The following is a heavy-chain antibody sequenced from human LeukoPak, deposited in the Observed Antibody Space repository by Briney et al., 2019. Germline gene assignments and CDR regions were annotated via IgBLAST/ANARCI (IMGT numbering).Heavy chain of an antibody. D-gene: IGHD3-3*01. J-gene: IGHJ6*02. CDR1: GFTFSSYG. Sequence: GGSLRLSCAASGFTFSSYGMHWVRHAPGKGLERVAVISYDGSNKYYADSVKGRFTISRDNSKNTLYLQMNSLRAEDTAVYYCAKGPGRFLEWLSEYYYYYYGMDVWGQGTTVTVSS. CDR2: ISYDGSNK. V-gene: IGHV3-30*18. CDR3: AKGPGRFLEWLSEYYYYYYGMDV.